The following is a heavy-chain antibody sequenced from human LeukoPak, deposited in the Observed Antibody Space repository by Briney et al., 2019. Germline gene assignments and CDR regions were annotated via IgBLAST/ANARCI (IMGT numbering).Heavy chain of an antibody. D-gene: IGHD2-15*01. CDR2: ISWNSGSK. V-gene: IGHV3-9*01. CDR3: AKDRAGVVGEDWFDP. J-gene: IGHJ5*02. Sequence: GRSLRLSCAASGFTFDDYAMHWARQAPGKGLEWVSGISWNSGSKGYADSVKGRFTISRDNAKNSLYLQMNSLRAEDTALYYCAKDRAGVVGEDWFDPWGQGTLVTVSS. CDR1: GFTFDDYA.